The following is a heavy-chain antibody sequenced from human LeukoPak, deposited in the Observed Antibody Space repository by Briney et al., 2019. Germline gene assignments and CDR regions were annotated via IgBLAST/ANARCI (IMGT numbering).Heavy chain of an antibody. Sequence: SETLSLTCTVSGGSISSYYWSWIRQPPGEGLEWIGYIYYSGSTNYDPSLKSRVTISVDTSKNQFSLKLTSVTAADTAVYYCARDTYYYDSSGYYSDYWGQGTLVTVSS. CDR3: ARDTYYYDSSGYYSDY. J-gene: IGHJ4*02. D-gene: IGHD3-22*01. V-gene: IGHV4-59*12. CDR2: IYYSGST. CDR1: GGSISSYY.